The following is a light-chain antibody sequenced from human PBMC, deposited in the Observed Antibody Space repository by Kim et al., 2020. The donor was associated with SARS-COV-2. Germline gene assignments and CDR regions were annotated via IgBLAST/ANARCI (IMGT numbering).Light chain of an antibody. CDR2: SGH. J-gene: IGLJ3*02. CDR1: TSNIGSNI. CDR3: AAWDDSLRGV. V-gene: IGLV1-44*01. Sequence: PGQRITFACSGSTSNIGSNIVNWYQQLPGSAPKLLIYSGHERPSGVPDRFSGSKSGTSASLAISGLQSEDEAVYYCAAWDDSLRGVFGGGTQLTVL.